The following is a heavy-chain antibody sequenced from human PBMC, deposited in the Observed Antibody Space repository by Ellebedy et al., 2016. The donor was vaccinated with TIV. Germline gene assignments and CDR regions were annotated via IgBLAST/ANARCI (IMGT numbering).Heavy chain of an antibody. Sequence: GGSLRLSCEVSGFTVSNNYMTWVRQAPGKGLEWVSVIYSGGTTYYADSVKGRFTISRDNSKNTLYLQMNSLRAEDTAVYYCARGRGYAHQGLNFDYWGQGTLVTVSS. CDR3: ARGRGYAHQGLNFDY. V-gene: IGHV3-53*01. CDR2: IYSGGTT. J-gene: IGHJ4*02. CDR1: GFTVSNNY. D-gene: IGHD2-2*01.